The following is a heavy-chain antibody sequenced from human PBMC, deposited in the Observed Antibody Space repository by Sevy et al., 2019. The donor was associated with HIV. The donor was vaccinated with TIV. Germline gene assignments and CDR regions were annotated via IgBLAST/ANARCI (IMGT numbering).Heavy chain of an antibody. CDR2: INTNTGNP. J-gene: IGHJ6*02. CDR1: GYTFTSYA. V-gene: IGHV7-4-1*02. CDR3: ARDGPYYDFWSGYYHPLYGMDV. D-gene: IGHD3-3*01. Sequence: ASVKVSCKASGYTFTSYAMNWVRQAPGQGLEWMGWINTNTGNPTYAQGFTGRFVFSLDTSVSTAYLQISSLKAEDTAVYYCARDGPYYDFWSGYYHPLYGMDVRGQGTTVTVSS.